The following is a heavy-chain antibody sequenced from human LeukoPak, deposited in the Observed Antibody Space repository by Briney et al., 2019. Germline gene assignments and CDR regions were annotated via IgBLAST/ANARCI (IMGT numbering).Heavy chain of an antibody. V-gene: IGHV3-30*03. CDR3: ARVIISTKYYSGMDV. D-gene: IGHD2/OR15-2a*01. CDR1: GFTFSTYV. Sequence: PGGSLRLSCAASGFTFSTYVIHWVRQTPGKGLEWAALISYDGNSKYYADSVKGRFTISRDNSKNTVYLQMDSLRPEDTAVYYCARVIISTKYYSGMDVWGQGTTVTVSS. J-gene: IGHJ6*02. CDR2: ISYDGNSK.